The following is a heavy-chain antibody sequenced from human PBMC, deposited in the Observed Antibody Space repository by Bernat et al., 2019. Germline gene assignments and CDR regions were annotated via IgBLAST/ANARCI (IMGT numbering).Heavy chain of an antibody. CDR3: ARQTPHCSGGSCWAWYFDY. Sequence: QVQLVQSGAEVKKPGASVKVSCKASGYTFTSYAMHWVRQAPGQMLEWMGWINAGNGNTKYSQKFQGRVTITRDTSASTAYMELSSLRSEDTAVYYCARQTPHCSGGSCWAWYFDYWGQGTLVTVSS. D-gene: IGHD2-15*01. CDR1: GYTFTSYA. J-gene: IGHJ4*02. CDR2: INAGNGNT. V-gene: IGHV1-3*01.